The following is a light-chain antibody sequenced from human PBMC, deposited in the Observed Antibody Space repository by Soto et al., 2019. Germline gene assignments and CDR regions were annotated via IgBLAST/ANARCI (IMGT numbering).Light chain of an antibody. CDR2: DAS. V-gene: IGKV3-20*01. Sequence: EIVLTQSPGTLSLSPGERATLSCRASQSVSSDYLAWYQQRPGQAPRLLIYDASNRATGIPARFSGSGSGTDFTLTISRLETEDSAVFYCQQYGTSEIIFGQGTRLEIK. J-gene: IGKJ5*01. CDR3: QQYGTSEII. CDR1: QSVSSDY.